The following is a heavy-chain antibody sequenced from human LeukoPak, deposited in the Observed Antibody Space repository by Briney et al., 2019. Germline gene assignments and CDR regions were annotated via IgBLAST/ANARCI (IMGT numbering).Heavy chain of an antibody. CDR1: GFTFNSYE. CDR2: INSGGSAI. Sequence: PGGSLRLSCAASGFTFNSYEMNWVRQAPGKGLEWVSYINSGGSAIYYADSVKGRFTTSRDNAKNSLYLQMNSLRADDTAAYYCARGGSYVHYWGQGTLVTVSS. D-gene: IGHD1-26*01. J-gene: IGHJ4*02. V-gene: IGHV3-48*03. CDR3: ARGGSYVHY.